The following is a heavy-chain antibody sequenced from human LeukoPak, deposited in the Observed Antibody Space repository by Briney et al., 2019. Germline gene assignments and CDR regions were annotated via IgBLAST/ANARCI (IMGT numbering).Heavy chain of an antibody. J-gene: IGHJ6*02. V-gene: IGHV4-59*08. Sequence: SETLSLTCTVSGGSISTFYWSWIRQSPGKGLEWIVYIFYTGSTDYNPSLKSRVTISVDTSKNQFSLKVSSVTAADTAVYYCARQNYDIRAYRYYGVDVWGQGTTVTVSS. CDR2: IFYTGST. CDR1: GGSISTFY. CDR3: ARQNYDIRAYRYYGVDV. D-gene: IGHD3-22*01.